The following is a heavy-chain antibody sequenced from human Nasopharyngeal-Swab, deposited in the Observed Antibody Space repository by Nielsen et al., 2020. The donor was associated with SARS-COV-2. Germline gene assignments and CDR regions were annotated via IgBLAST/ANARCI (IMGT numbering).Heavy chain of an antibody. V-gene: IGHV3-74*01. Sequence: GGSLRLSCAAPGFTFSNYRMHWVRQAPGKGLVWVSRINGDGSSLHYADFVKGRFTISTDNAKSTLYLEMNSLRAEDTAVYYCARGRGSSTSMIGYWGQGTLVTVSS. CDR1: GFTFSNYR. CDR2: INGDGSSL. J-gene: IGHJ4*02. D-gene: IGHD2/OR15-2a*01. CDR3: ARGRGSSTSMIGY.